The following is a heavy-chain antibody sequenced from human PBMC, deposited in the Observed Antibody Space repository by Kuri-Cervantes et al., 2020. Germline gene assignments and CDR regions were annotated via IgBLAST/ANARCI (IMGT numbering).Heavy chain of an antibody. Sequence: ASVKVSCKASGYTFTGYYMHWVRQAPGQGLEWMGWINPNSGGTNYAQKFQGRVTMTRDTSISTAYMELSRLRSDDTAVYYCARNTDILTGYVLFDYWGQGTLVTVSS. J-gene: IGHJ4*02. CDR1: GYTFTGYY. CDR2: INPNSGGT. D-gene: IGHD3-9*01. CDR3: ARNTDILTGYVLFDY. V-gene: IGHV1-2*02.